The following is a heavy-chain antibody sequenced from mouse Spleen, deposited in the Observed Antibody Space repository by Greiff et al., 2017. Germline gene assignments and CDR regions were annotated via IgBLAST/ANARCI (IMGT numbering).Heavy chain of an antibody. CDR3: ARGDWDHFDV. CDR1: GFTFSDYY. CDR2: INYDGSST. J-gene: IGHJ1*01. V-gene: IGHV5-16*01. Sequence: EVKLMESEGGLVQPGSSMKLSCTASGFTFSDYYMAWVRQVPEKGLEWVANINYDGSSTYYLDSLKSRFIISRDNAKNILYLQMSSLKSEDTATYYCARGDWDHFDVWGAGTTVTVSS. D-gene: IGHD4-1*01.